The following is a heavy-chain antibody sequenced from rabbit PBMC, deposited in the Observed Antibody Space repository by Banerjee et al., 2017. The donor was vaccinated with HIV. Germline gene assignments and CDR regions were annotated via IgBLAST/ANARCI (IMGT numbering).Heavy chain of an antibody. CDR2: ISAGSSGTT. CDR3: ARDLAGVIGWNFNL. J-gene: IGHJ4*01. V-gene: IGHV1S45*01. Sequence: QEQVVESGGGLVQPGGSLTLTCTASGFSFSNKYVMCWVRQAPGKGLEWIACISAGSSGTTYYASWAKGRFTISKTSSTTVTLQMTSLTAADTATYFCARDLAGVIGWNFNLWGQGTLVTVS. CDR1: GFSFSNKYV. D-gene: IGHD4-1*01.